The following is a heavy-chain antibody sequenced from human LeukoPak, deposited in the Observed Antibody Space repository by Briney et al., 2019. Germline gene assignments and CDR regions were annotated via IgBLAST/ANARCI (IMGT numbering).Heavy chain of an antibody. D-gene: IGHD3-22*01. CDR1: GFTVSSNY. CDR2: IYSGGST. CDR3: AADPYYYDSSGYPALI. Sequence: GGSLRLSCAASGFTVSSNYMSWLRQAPGKGLEWVSVIYSGGSTYFADSVKGRFTISRHNSKNTLYLQMNSLRAEDTAVYYCAADPYYYDSSGYPALIWGQGTLVTVSS. V-gene: IGHV3-53*04. J-gene: IGHJ4*02.